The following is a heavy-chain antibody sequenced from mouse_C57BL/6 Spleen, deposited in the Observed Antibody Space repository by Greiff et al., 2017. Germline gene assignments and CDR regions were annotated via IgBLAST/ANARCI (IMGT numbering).Heavy chain of an antibody. J-gene: IGHJ1*03. CDR1: GYAFSSSW. D-gene: IGHD1-1*01. CDR2: IYPGDGDT. Sequence: VQLQQSGPELVKPGASVKISCKASGYAFSSSWMNWVQQRPGKGLEWIGRIYPGDGDTNYNGKFKGKATLTADKSSSTAYMQLSSLTSEDSAVYCCARETAVVATRYFDVWGTGTTVTVSS. V-gene: IGHV1-82*01. CDR3: ARETAVVATRYFDV.